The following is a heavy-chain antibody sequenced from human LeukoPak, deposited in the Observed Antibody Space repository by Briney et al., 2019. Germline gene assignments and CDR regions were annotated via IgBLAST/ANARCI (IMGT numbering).Heavy chain of an antibody. CDR1: GFTFSSYW. J-gene: IGHJ3*02. CDR3: ARGPTEHDAFDI. Sequence: GGSLRLSCAASGFTFSSYWVSWVRQAPGKGLEWVANIKQDGSVKYYVDSVKGRFTISRDNAKNSLYLQMNSLRAEDTAVYYCARGPTEHDAFDIWGQGTMVTVSS. V-gene: IGHV3-7*03. CDR2: IKQDGSVK.